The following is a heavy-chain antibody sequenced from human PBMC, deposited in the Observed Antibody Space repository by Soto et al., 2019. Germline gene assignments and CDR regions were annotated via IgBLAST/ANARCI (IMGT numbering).Heavy chain of an antibody. J-gene: IGHJ4*02. Sequence: QVQLVQSGAEVKKPGASVKVSCKASGYTFTSYDINWVRQATGQGLEWMGWMNPNSGNTGYAQKFQRIVTMTSNTSISTAYMELSSLRSEDTAVYYCARGQGRRLHHTVGYWGQGTLVTVSS. CDR1: GYTFTSYD. D-gene: IGHD4-4*01. CDR2: MNPNSGNT. CDR3: ARGQGRRLHHTVGY. V-gene: IGHV1-8*01.